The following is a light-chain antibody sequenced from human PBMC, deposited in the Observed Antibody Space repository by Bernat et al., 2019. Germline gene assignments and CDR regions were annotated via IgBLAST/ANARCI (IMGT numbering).Light chain of an antibody. V-gene: IGKV1-16*02. CDR3: QQYNSYPCA. CDR1: QDISNN. CDR2: AAS. J-gene: IGKJ5*01. Sequence: DIQMTQSPSSLSASVGDRVTITRRASQDISNNVACFQQKPGRAPKSLFYAASTPLRLVPSKFIGSGSGTDFPLTIYSLQPEDLATYYCQQYNSYPCAFGQGKRLEIQ.